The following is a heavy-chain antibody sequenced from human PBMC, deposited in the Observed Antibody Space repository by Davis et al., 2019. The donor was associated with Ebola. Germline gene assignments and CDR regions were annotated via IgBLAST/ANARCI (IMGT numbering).Heavy chain of an antibody. V-gene: IGHV1-18*01. CDR3: ARDSGGANLLRMDV. CDR1: ADTFNKYA. Sequence: AASVKVSCKASADTFNKYAINWVRQAPGQGLEWMGWISAYNGNTNYAQKLQGRVTMTTDTSTSTAYMELRSLRSDDTAVYYCARDSGGANLLRMDVWGQGTTVTVSS. J-gene: IGHJ6*02. D-gene: IGHD5-12*01. CDR2: ISAYNGNT.